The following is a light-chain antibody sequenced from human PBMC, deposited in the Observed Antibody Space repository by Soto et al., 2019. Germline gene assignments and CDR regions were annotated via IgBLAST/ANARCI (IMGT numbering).Light chain of an antibody. CDR1: QSVSSNY. CDR2: DAS. J-gene: IGKJ3*01. Sequence: DIVLTQSPGTLSLSPGERATLSCRASQSVSSNYLAWYQQRPGQAPRLLIYDASYRATDIPPRFSGSGSGTDFTLTISRLEPEDFAVYYCQQYGTSPFAFGPGTKVDIK. CDR3: QQYGTSPFA. V-gene: IGKV3-20*01.